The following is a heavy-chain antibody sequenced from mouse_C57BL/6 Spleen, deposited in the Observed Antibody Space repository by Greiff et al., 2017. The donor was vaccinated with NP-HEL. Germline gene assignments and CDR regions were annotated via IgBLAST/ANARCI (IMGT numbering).Heavy chain of an antibody. Sequence: EVQLQQSGPELVKPGASVKISCKASGYSFTGSYMHWVKQSHGNILDWIGYIYPYNGVSSYNQKFKGKATLTADKSSSTAYMELRSLTSEDSAVYYYARGYGSSYGAVFAYWGQGTLVTVSA. J-gene: IGHJ3*01. CDR1: GYSFTGSY. V-gene: IGHV1-31*01. D-gene: IGHD1-1*01. CDR2: IYPYNGVS. CDR3: ARGYGSSYGAVFAY.